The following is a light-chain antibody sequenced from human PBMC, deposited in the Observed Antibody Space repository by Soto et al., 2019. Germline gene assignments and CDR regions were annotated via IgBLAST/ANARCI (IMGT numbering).Light chain of an antibody. CDR1: QTVFSRFRNKNY. CDR3: QQYSTTPTWT. CDR2: WAS. V-gene: IGKV4-1*01. Sequence: DIVMTQSPDSLTLSLGERATINVDSMQTVFSRFRNKNYLGWFEQKPGQTPRLLIYWASTRESGVSDRFSGSGSGTDFTLTIDSLQAEDVAVYYCQQYSTTPTWTFGQGTRLEIK. J-gene: IGKJ5*01.